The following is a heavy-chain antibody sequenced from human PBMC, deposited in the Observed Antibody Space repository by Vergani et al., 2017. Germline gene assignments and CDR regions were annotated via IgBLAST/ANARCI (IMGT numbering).Heavy chain of an antibody. D-gene: IGHD6-13*01. J-gene: IGHJ6*02. Sequence: QVQLVQSGAEVKKPGASVKVSCKASGYTFTSYGISWVRQAPGQGLEWMGWISAYNGNTNYAQKLQGRVTMTTDTSKSTAYMELRSLRSDDTAVYYCARDQDYSGSWYGNHLYYYYYYGMDVWGQGTTVTVSS. CDR3: ARDQDYSGSWYGNHLYYYYYYGMDV. V-gene: IGHV1-18*01. CDR2: ISAYNGNT. CDR1: GYTFTSYG.